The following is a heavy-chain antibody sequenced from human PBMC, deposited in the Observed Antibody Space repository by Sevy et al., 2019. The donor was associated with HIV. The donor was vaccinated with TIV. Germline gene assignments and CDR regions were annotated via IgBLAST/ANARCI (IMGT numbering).Heavy chain of an antibody. CDR1: GFTFGDYA. Sequence: GGSLRLSCTSSGFTFGDYAMSWFRQAPGKGLEWVAFIRRNSHEPYGGTTEYAASVKGRFTISRDDSKRIAYLQMNSLKTEDTAVYYCTRALATADTPEYYFAYWGQGILVTVSS. CDR2: IRRNSHEPYGGTT. J-gene: IGHJ4*02. D-gene: IGHD5-12*01. CDR3: TRALATADTPEYYFAY. V-gene: IGHV3-49*03.